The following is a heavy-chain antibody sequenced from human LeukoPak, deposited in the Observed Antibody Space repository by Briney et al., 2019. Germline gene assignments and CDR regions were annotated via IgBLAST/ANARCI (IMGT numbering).Heavy chain of an antibody. Sequence: EGSLRLSCAASGFTFSSYRMSWVRQAPGKGLEWVANIKQDGSEKYYVDSVKGRFTISRDNAKNSLYLQMNSLRAEDTAVYYCAREPYDILTGYYFDYWGQGTLVTVSS. CDR3: AREPYDILTGYYFDY. D-gene: IGHD3-9*01. J-gene: IGHJ4*02. CDR1: GFTFSSYR. V-gene: IGHV3-7*03. CDR2: IKQDGSEK.